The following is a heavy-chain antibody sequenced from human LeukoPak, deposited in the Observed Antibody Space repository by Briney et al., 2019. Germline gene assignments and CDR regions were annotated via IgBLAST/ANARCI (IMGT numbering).Heavy chain of an antibody. CDR2: IYYSGST. D-gene: IGHD5-18*01. CDR1: GGPISSSSYY. J-gene: IGHJ4*02. V-gene: IGHV4-39*07. Sequence: SEPLSLPCTLSGGPISSSSYYWGWIRQSPGKGLEWIWSIYYSGSTYYNPSLKSRVTISVDTSKNQFSLQLSSVTAADTAVYYCARDGQRDTRPYWGQGTLVTVSS. CDR3: ARDGQRDTRPY.